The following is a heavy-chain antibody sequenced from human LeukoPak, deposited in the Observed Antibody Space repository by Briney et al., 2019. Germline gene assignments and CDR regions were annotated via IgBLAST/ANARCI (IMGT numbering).Heavy chain of an antibody. CDR1: GGSTSSSSYY. J-gene: IGHJ3*02. D-gene: IGHD3-22*01. Sequence: SETLSLTCTVSGGSTSSSSYYWAWIRQPPGKGLEWIGSLYYSGSSSYNPSLKSRVTISVDRSKNQFSLKLSSVTAADTAVYYCARDYYDSSGYSDAFDIWGQGTMVTVSS. V-gene: IGHV4-39*07. CDR2: LYYSGSS. CDR3: ARDYYDSSGYSDAFDI.